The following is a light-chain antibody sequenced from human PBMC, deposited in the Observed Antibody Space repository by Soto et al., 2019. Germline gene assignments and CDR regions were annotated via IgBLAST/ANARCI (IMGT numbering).Light chain of an antibody. CDR3: SSYTSDTTYV. CDR2: EVA. CDR1: SSDVGGYNY. V-gene: IGLV2-11*01. Sequence: SALTQPRPVSGSPGQAVTISCTGTSSDVGGYNYVSWYQQYPGKAPKLMIYEVAKRSSGVPNRFSGSKSGNTASLTISGLQIEDEADYYCSSYTSDTTYVFGTGNKVTLL. J-gene: IGLJ1*01.